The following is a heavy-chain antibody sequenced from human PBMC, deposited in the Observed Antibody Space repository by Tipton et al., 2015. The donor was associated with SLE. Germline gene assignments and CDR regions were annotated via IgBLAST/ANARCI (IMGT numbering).Heavy chain of an antibody. D-gene: IGHD3-3*01. CDR1: GGSFSGYY. J-gene: IGHJ4*02. V-gene: IGHV4-34*01. CDR3: ARNDFWSGKRFDY. CDR2: INHSGST. Sequence: TLSLTCAVYGGSFSGYYWSWIRQPPGKGLECIGEINHSGSTNYNPSLKSRVTISVDTSKNQFSLKLSSVTAADTAVYYCARNDFWSGKRFDYWGQGTLVTVSS.